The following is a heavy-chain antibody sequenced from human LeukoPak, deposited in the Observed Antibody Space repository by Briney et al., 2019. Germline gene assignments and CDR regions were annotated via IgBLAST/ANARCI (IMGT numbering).Heavy chain of an antibody. V-gene: IGHV3-23*01. CDR2: ISSSGDST. CDR1: GFTFSSTA. CDR3: PKPGFPMIVL. Sequence: GGSLRLSCAASGFTFSSTAMSWVRQAPGKGLEWVSGISSSGDSTHYADSVKGRFTIPRDNSKNTLYLQLSSLRAEDTAVYYCPKPGFPMIVLWRQGTLVTVSS. D-gene: IGHD3-22*01. J-gene: IGHJ4*02.